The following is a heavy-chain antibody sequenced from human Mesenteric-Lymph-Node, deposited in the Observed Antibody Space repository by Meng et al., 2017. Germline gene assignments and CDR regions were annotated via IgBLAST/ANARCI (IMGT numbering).Heavy chain of an antibody. J-gene: IGHJ5*02. CDR2: IYHSGST. Sequence: GPLQDAGPGLVKPSETLSLTCAVSGGSISSINWWTWVRQPPGKGLEWIGEIYHSGSTNYNPSLKSRVTISVDKSKNQFSLKLSSVTAADTAVYYCARVAAAGNEWFDPWGQGTLVTVSS. CDR1: GGSISSINW. D-gene: IGHD6-13*01. V-gene: IGHV4-4*02. CDR3: ARVAAAGNEWFDP.